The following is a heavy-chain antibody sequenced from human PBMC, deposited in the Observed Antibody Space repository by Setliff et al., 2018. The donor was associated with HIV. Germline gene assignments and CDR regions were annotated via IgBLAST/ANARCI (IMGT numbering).Heavy chain of an antibody. CDR3: ARDPTAPSTTIFGVVGATDWFDP. CDR2: SDYNGNT. CDR1: GYNFNSHG. V-gene: IGHV1-18*01. D-gene: IGHD3-3*01. J-gene: IGHJ5*02. Sequence: EASVKVSCKASGYNFNSHGITWVRQAPGRGLEWVGWSDYNGNTNYAQNFQGRVTMTTDTSTNTAYMDLRSLKSDDTAVYYCARDPTAPSTTIFGVVGATDWFDPWGQGTQVTGS.